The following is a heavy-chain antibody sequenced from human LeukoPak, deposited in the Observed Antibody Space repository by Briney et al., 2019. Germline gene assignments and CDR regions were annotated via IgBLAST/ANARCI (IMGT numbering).Heavy chain of an antibody. CDR1: GGTFSSYA. CDR3: ARQITMIEEGAFDI. Sequence: SVKVSCKASGGTFSSYAISWVRQAPGQGLEWMGGIIPIIGTVNYAQKFQGRVTITADESTSTAYMELSSLRSEDTAVYYCARQITMIEEGAFDIWGQGTMVTVSS. V-gene: IGHV1-69*01. CDR2: IIPIIGTV. D-gene: IGHD3-22*01. J-gene: IGHJ3*02.